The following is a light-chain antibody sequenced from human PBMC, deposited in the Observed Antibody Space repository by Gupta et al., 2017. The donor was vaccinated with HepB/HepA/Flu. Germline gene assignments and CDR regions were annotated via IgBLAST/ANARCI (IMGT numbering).Light chain of an antibody. CDR3: SSFSRVSTVL. V-gene: IGLV2-14*03. CDR1: SSDIGDYRH. Sequence: HSALTQPASVSGSPGQSITISCSGASSDIGDYRHVSWFQQHPGKGPKLINYAVHNRPSGVSYRFSGSKSSNTASLTISGHQADDEATYYCSSFSRVSTVLFGGGTKLTVL. CDR2: AVH. J-gene: IGLJ2*01.